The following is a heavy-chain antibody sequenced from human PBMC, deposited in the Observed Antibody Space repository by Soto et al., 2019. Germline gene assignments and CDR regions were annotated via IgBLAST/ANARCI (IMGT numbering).Heavy chain of an antibody. CDR3: ARDQEMATIRGGYGGRDV. Sequence: QVQLVQSGAEVKKPGSSVKVSCKVSGGTFSSYAISWVRQSPGQGLEWTGGITPILGTANYAQKFQRRVTITADESTSPAYMELSRLRAADTAVYYCARDQEMATIRGGYGGRDVWGQGTTVTVSS. D-gene: IGHD5-12*01. CDR1: GGTFSSYA. J-gene: IGHJ6*02. CDR2: ITPILGTA. V-gene: IGHV1-69*11.